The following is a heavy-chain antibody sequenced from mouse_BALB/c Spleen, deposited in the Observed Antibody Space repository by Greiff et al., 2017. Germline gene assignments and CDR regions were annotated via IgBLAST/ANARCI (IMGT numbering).Heavy chain of an antibody. Sequence: QVQLKESGAELAKPGASVKMSCKASGYTFTSYWMHWVKQRPGQGLEWIGYINPSTGYTEYNQKFKDKATLTADKSSSTAYMQLSSLTSEDSAVYYCARFLYGNYGCYWGQGTTLTVSS. CDR2: INPSTGYT. V-gene: IGHV1-7*01. CDR1: GYTFTSYW. D-gene: IGHD2-1*01. CDR3: ARFLYGNYGCY. J-gene: IGHJ2*01.